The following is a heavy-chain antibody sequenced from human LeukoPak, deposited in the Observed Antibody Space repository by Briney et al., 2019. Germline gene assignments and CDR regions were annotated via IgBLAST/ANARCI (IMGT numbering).Heavy chain of an antibody. Sequence: ASVKVSCKASGYTLTSYGISWVRQAPGQGLEWMGWISAYNGNTNYAQKLQGRVTMTTDTSTSTAYMGLRSLRSDDTAVYYCASSGSYHGGFDYWGQGTLVTVSS. V-gene: IGHV1-18*01. CDR2: ISAYNGNT. CDR3: ASSGSYHGGFDY. J-gene: IGHJ4*02. CDR1: GYTLTSYG. D-gene: IGHD1-26*01.